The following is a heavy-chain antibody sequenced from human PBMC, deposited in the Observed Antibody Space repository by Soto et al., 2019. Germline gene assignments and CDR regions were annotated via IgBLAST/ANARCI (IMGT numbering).Heavy chain of an antibody. J-gene: IGHJ4*02. CDR1: GYTFTSYG. D-gene: IGHD3-10*01. CDR2: ISAYSGNT. CDR3: ARRELPPHY. Sequence: QVQLVQSGAEVKKPGASVKVSCKASGYTFTSYGISWVRQAPGQGLEWMGWISAYSGNTNYAQKLQAGVHMTTDTSTSKAYMELRSRRSDDTAVYYCARRELPPHYWGQGTLVTVSS. V-gene: IGHV1-18*01.